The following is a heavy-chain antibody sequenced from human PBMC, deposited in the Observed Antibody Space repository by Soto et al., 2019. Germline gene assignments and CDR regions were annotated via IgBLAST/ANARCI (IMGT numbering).Heavy chain of an antibody. D-gene: IGHD1-1*01. J-gene: IGHJ4*02. CDR1: GGSISSGDYY. CDR2: IYYSGST. Sequence: ASETLSLTCTVSGGSISSGDYYWSWIRQPPGKGLEWIGYIYYSGSTYYNPSLKSRVTISVDTSKNQFSLKLSSVTAADTAVYYCARFILGTGSDYWGQGTLVTVSS. CDR3: ARFILGTGSDY. V-gene: IGHV4-30-4*01.